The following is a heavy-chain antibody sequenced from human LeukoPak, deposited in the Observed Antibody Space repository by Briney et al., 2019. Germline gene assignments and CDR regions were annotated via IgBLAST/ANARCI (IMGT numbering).Heavy chain of an antibody. CDR3: ARGAKWDYYDSSGYFYFDY. CDR2: IGTAGDT. Sequence: GGSLRLSCAASGFTFSGYDMHWVRQAAGKGLEWVSAIGTAGDTYYPGSVKGRFTISRENAKNSLYLQMNSLRAGDTAVYYCARGAKWDYYDSSGYFYFDYWGQGTLVTVSS. J-gene: IGHJ4*02. D-gene: IGHD3-22*01. CDR1: GFTFSGYD. V-gene: IGHV3-13*01.